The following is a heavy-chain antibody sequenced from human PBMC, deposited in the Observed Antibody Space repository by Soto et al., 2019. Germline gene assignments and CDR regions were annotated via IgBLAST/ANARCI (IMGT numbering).Heavy chain of an antibody. Sequence: TLSLTCTVSGGSISSGGYYWSWIRQHPGKGLEWIGYIYYSGSTYYNPSLKSRVTISVDTSKNQFSLKLSSVTAADTAVYYCARGRRSSGAGGYYFDYWGQGTLVTVSS. V-gene: IGHV4-31*03. CDR1: GGSISSGGYY. CDR3: ARGRRSSGAGGYYFDY. CDR2: IYYSGST. D-gene: IGHD6-19*01. J-gene: IGHJ4*02.